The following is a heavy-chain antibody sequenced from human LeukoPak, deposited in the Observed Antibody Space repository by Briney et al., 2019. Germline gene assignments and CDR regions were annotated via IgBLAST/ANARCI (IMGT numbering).Heavy chain of an antibody. CDR2: ISGSGGST. CDR1: GFTFSSYA. Sequence: GGSLRLSCAASGFTFSSYAMSWVRQAPGKGLEWDSAISGSGGSTYYADSVKGRFTISRDNSKNTLYLQMNSLRAEDTAVYYCAKSENTMVRPPTNWFDPWGQGTLVTVSS. CDR3: AKSENTMVRPPTNWFDP. V-gene: IGHV3-23*01. D-gene: IGHD3-10*01. J-gene: IGHJ5*02.